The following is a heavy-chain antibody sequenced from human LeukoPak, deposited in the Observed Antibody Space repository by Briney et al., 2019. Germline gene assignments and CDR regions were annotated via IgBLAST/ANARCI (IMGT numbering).Heavy chain of an antibody. V-gene: IGHV3-23*01. CDR3: AKDVRYNDYY. D-gene: IGHD1-14*01. CDR1: GFTFSSYA. CDR2: ISASGGST. J-gene: IGHJ4*02. Sequence: GGSLRLSCAASGFTFSSYAMGWVRQAPGKGLEWVSGISASGGSTDYADSVKGRFTISRDNSKNTLYLQMNSLSAEDTAVYYCAKDVRYNDYYWGQGILVTVSS.